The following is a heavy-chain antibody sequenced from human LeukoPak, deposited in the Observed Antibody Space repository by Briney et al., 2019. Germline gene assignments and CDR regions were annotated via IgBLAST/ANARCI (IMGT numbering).Heavy chain of an antibody. CDR1: GGSISDNY. V-gene: IGHV4-59*01. CDR3: ARARNAFDI. Sequence: SETLSLTCTVSGGSISDNYWSWIRQPPGKGLEWIGYIYYSGSTNYNPSLKSRVTISVDTSKNQFSLKLSSVTAADTAVYYCARARNAFDIWGQGTMVTVSS. CDR2: IYYSGST. J-gene: IGHJ3*02.